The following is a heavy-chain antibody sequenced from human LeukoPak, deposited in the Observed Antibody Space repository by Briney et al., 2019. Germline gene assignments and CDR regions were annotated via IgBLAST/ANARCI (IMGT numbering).Heavy chain of an antibody. CDR1: GYTFTSYD. D-gene: IGHD4-17*01. Sequence: EAAVKVSCKASGYTFTSYDINWVRQATAQGLEWMGWMNPNSGNTDYAQKFQGRVTMTRNTSISTAYMELSSLRSEDTSMSDCARGLTVTTRPAGYWGQGSLVTVSS. CDR3: ARGLTVTTRPAGY. V-gene: IGHV1-8*01. J-gene: IGHJ4*02. CDR2: MNPNSGNT.